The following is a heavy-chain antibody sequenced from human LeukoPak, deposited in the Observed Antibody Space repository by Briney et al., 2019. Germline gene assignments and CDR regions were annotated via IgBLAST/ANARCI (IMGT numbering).Heavy chain of an antibody. Sequence: SETLSLTCTVSGGSTSGFYWSWIRQTAGKGLEWIGRIYTCGSTNYNPSLKSRVTMSLDTSKNQYSLKLSSVAAADTAEYYCARVKLSHGYSYGYNPYYFDYWGQGTLVSDPS. V-gene: IGHV4-4*07. J-gene: IGHJ4*02. CDR3: ARVKLSHGYSYGYNPYYFDY. CDR1: GGSTSGFY. D-gene: IGHD5-18*01. CDR2: IYTCGST.